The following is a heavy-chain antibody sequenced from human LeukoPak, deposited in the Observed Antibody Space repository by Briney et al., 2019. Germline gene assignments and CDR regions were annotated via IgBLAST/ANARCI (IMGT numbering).Heavy chain of an antibody. CDR2: ISWNSGSI. CDR3: AKGFNYYGSGSYQVFDY. CDR1: GFTFDDYA. Sequence: GRSPRLSCAASGFTFDDYAMHWVRQAPGKGLEWVSGISWNSGSIGYADSVKGRFTISRDNAKNSLYLQMNSLRAEDTALYYCAKGFNYYGSGSYQVFDYWGQGTLVTVSS. V-gene: IGHV3-9*01. J-gene: IGHJ4*02. D-gene: IGHD3-10*01.